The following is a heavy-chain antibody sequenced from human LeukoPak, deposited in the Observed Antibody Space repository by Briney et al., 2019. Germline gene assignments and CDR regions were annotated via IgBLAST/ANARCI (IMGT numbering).Heavy chain of an antibody. CDR3: AKGKGLPPYFDY. Sequence: GGSLRLSCAASGFTFSSYAMSWVRQAPGKGLEWVSAISGSGGSTYYADSVKGRFTISRDNSKNTLYLQVNSLRAEDTAVYYCAKGKGLPPYFDYRGQGTPVTVSS. CDR1: GFTFSSYA. CDR2: ISGSGGST. V-gene: IGHV3-23*01. D-gene: IGHD2-15*01. J-gene: IGHJ4*02.